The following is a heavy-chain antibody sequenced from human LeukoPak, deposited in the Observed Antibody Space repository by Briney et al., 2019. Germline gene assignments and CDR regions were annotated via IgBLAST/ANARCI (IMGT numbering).Heavy chain of an antibody. J-gene: IGHJ6*03. V-gene: IGHV3-11*04. CDR1: AFTFDYLH. D-gene: IGHD5-12*01. CDR3: AKGGGYEAQSYYYYLDV. CDR2: ISSGGSTI. Sequence: GVPLTLSCAASAFTFDYLHVRRLRQAQGKGRVGVIYISSGGSTIYDAASVKGRFTISRDNSKNTLYLQMKSLRAEDTAVYYCAKGGGYEAQSYYYYLDVWGKGTTVTISS.